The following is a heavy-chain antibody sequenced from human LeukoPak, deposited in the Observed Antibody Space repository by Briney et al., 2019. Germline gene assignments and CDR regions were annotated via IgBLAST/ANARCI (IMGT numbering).Heavy chain of an antibody. Sequence: GGSLRLSCAASGFSFNTYAMNWVRQAPGKGLEWISYISSGSTSIYYADSVKGRFTISRDNAKNSLYLQMNSLRAEDSVVYYCVRVEYSSSSLDYWGQGTLVTVSS. D-gene: IGHD6-6*01. J-gene: IGHJ4*02. CDR3: VRVEYSSSSLDY. CDR2: ISSGSTSI. CDR1: GFSFNTYA. V-gene: IGHV3-48*04.